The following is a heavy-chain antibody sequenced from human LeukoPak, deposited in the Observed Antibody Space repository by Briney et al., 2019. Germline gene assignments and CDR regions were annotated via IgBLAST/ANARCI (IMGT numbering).Heavy chain of an antibody. J-gene: IGHJ4*02. V-gene: IGHV1-3*01. CDR1: GYTCTSYA. CDR2: INAGNGNT. Sequence: ASVKVSCKASGYTCTSYAMHWVRQAPGQRLEWMGWINAGNGNTKYSQKFQGRVTITRDTSASTAYMELSSLRSEDTAVYYCARVCSPYSSGWYYFDYWGQGTLVTVSS. D-gene: IGHD6-19*01. CDR3: ARVCSPYSSGWYYFDY.